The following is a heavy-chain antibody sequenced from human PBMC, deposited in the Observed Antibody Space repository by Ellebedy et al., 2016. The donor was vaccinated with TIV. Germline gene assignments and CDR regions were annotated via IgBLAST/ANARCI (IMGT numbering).Heavy chain of an antibody. CDR3: AKGRGGGSDSSAPRYYFDY. D-gene: IGHD3-22*01. V-gene: IGHV3-23*01. CDR2: ISNTGSRT. J-gene: IGHJ4*02. CDR1: GFTCSSYA. Sequence: GESLKISCAASGFTCSSYAMSCVRQAPGKGLEWVSTISNTGSRTYYADSVEGRFIISRDNSKKTLYLQMNSLRAEDTAVYYCAKGRGGGSDSSAPRYYFDYWGLGTLVTVSS.